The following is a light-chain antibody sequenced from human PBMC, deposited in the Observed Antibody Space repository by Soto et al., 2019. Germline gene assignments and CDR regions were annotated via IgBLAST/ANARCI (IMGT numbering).Light chain of an antibody. CDR1: SSDVGGYNY. CDR3: SSYTRSSTRV. CDR2: DVS. V-gene: IGLV2-14*01. Sequence: QSVLTQPASVSGSPGQSITISCTGTSSDVGGYNYVSWYQQHPGKAPKLMIYDVSNRPSGVSNRFSGSKSGNTASLTISGLRAEDEADYYCSSYTRSSTRVFGTGTKVTVL. J-gene: IGLJ1*01.